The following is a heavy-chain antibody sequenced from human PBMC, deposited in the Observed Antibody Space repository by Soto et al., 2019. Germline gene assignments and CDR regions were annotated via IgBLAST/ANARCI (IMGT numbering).Heavy chain of an antibody. J-gene: IGHJ5*02. Sequence: QLQLQESGPGLVKPSETLSLICTVSGGSISNNIYLWGWIRQPPGKGLEWIATMYYSGSASYNPSLRSRVTISVDTSTNQFSPTLTPLTAVVTAIYYCACRIPTWSLSWGQAAPVTVS. CDR2: MYYSGSA. CDR1: GGSISNNIYL. V-gene: IGHV4-39*01. CDR3: ACRIPTWSLS. D-gene: IGHD2-21*01.